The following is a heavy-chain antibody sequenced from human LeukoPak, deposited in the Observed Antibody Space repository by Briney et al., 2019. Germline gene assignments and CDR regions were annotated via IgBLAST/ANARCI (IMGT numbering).Heavy chain of an antibody. CDR1: GGSISSSNW. J-gene: IGHJ4*02. CDR3: ARGSDNCSGGSCYSGYLALGLEY. D-gene: IGHD2-15*01. Sequence: PSETLSLTCAVSGGSISSSNWWSWVRQPPGKGLEWIGEIYHSGSTNYNPSLKSRVTISVDKSKNQFSLKLSSVTAADTAVYYCARGSDNCSGGSCYSGYLALGLEYWGQGTLVTVSS. CDR2: IYHSGST. V-gene: IGHV4-4*02.